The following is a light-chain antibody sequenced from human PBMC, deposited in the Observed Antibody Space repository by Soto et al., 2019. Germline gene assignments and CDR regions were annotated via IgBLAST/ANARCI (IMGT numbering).Light chain of an antibody. J-gene: IGKJ1*01. CDR1: QSIGRF. CDR3: LQYNSFTRT. V-gene: IGKV1-5*03. CDR2: AAS. Sequence: DIQMTQSPSTLSASIGDRVIITCRASQSIGRFLAWYQQKPGEAPKFLIYAASILECGVPSRFSGSRSETEFTLTISGLQPEDFATYYCLQYNSFTRTFGQGTKV.